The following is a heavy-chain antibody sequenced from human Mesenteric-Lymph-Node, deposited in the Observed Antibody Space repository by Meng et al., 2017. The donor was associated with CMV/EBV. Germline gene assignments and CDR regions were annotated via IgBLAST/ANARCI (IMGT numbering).Heavy chain of an antibody. CDR3: TTAVVGAYDAFDI. Sequence: GFTFSNDGMSWVRQATGKGLEWVGRIKSKTDGGTTDYAAPVKGRCTISRDDSKNTLYLQMNSLKTEDTAVYYCTTAVVGAYDAFDIWGQGTMVTVSS. D-gene: IGHD2-15*01. J-gene: IGHJ3*02. CDR1: GFTFSNDG. V-gene: IGHV3-15*01. CDR2: IKSKTDGGTT.